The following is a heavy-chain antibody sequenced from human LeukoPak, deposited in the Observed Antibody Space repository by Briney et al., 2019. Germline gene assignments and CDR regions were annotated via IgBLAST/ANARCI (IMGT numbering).Heavy chain of an antibody. Sequence: SETLSLTCTVSGGSISSGDYYWSWIRQPPGKGLEWIGYVYYSGSTYYNPSLKSRVTISVDTSKNQFSLKLSSVTAADTAVYYCAKALQFAVDYWGQGTLVTVSS. V-gene: IGHV4-30-4*01. CDR3: AKALQFAVDY. J-gene: IGHJ4*02. CDR1: GGSISSGDYY. CDR2: VYYSGST. D-gene: IGHD4-11*01.